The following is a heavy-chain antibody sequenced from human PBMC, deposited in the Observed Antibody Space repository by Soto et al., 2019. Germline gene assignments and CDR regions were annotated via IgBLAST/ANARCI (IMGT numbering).Heavy chain of an antibody. CDR2: ISYDGSNK. J-gene: IGHJ6*03. V-gene: IGHV3-30*18. D-gene: IGHD3-3*01. CDR3: AKTGRGDFWSGYEDYYYYMDV. Sequence: GGSLRLSCAASGFTFSSYGMHWVRQAPGKGLEWVAVISYDGSNKYYADSVKGRFTISRDNSKNTLYLQMNSLRAEDTAVYYCAKTGRGDFWSGYEDYYYYMDVWGKGTTVTVSS. CDR1: GFTFSSYG.